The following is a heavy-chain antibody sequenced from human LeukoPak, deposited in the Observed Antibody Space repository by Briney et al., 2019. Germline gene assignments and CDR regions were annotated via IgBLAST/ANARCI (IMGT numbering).Heavy chain of an antibody. CDR3: ASPRGSRGTYDFWSGYDNYFDP. CDR1: GGTFSSYA. CDR2: IIPIFGTA. J-gene: IGHJ5*02. Sequence: SVKVSCKASGGTFSSYAISWVRQAPGQGLEWMGRIIPIFGTANYAQKFQGRVTITTDESTSTVYMELRSLRSDDTAIYYCASPRGSRGTYDFWSGYDNYFDPWGQGTLVTVSS. D-gene: IGHD3-3*01. V-gene: IGHV1-69*05.